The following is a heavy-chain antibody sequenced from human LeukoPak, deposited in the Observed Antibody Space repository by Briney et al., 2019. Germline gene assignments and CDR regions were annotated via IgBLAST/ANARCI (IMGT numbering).Heavy chain of an antibody. CDR1: GFTFSSYA. V-gene: IGHV3-23*01. D-gene: IGHD2-15*01. CDR3: AKQNGDSCYSTFDY. CDR2: ISGSGGTT. Sequence: PGGSLRLSCAASGFTFSSYAMSWVRQAPGKGLEWVSAISGSGGTTYYADSVKGRFTISRDNSKNTLYLQMNSLRAEDTAVYYCAKQNGDSCYSTFDYWGRGALVTVSS. J-gene: IGHJ4*02.